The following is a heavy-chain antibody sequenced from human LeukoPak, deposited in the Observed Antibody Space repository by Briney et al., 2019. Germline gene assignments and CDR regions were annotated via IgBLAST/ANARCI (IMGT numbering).Heavy chain of an antibody. CDR1: GFTFSSYD. J-gene: IGHJ6*03. CDR3: ARRVKEYSSTGYCYYYYMDV. D-gene: IGHD6-6*01. V-gene: IGHV3-33*01. Sequence: GGSLRLSCVASGFTFSSYDMHWVRQAPGKGLEWVAIIWYDGTNKYYADSVKGRFTISRDNSKNTLYLQMNSLRAEDTAVYYCARRVKEYSSTGYCYYYYMDVWGKGTTVTVSS. CDR2: IWYDGTNK.